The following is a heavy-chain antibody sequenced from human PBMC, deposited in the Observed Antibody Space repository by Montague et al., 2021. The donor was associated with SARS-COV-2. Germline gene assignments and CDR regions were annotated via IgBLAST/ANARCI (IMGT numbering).Heavy chain of an antibody. CDR1: GDSVSSADYY. D-gene: IGHD1-26*01. J-gene: IGHJ2*01. CDR3: ARPRNAGYFWSLDF. V-gene: IGHV4-61*08. CDR2: IVYDGIT. Sequence: SETLSLTCTVSGDSVSSADYYWTWIRRPPGKGLEWIGYIVYDGITKYSPALRSRVTISMDTSKNQLSLNLKSVTAADTALYYCARPRNAGYFWSLDFWGRGTLVTVSS.